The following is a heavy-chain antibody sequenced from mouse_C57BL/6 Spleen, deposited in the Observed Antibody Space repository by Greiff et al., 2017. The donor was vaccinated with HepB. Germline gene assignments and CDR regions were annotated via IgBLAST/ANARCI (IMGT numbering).Heavy chain of an antibody. CDR2: IYPGDGDT. D-gene: IGHD1-1*01. CDR3: ARYDGTPFAY. CDR1: GYAFSSSW. Sequence: QVQLQQSGPELVKPGASVKISCKASGYAFSSSWMNWVKQRPGKGLEWIGRIYPGDGDTNYNWKFKGKATLTADKSSSPAYMQLSSLTSEDSAVYFCARYDGTPFAYWGQWTLVTVSA. J-gene: IGHJ3*01. V-gene: IGHV1-82*01.